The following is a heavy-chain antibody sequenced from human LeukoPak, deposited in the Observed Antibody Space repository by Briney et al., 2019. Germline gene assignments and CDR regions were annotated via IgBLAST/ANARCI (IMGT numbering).Heavy chain of an antibody. CDR1: GGTFSSYA. J-gene: IGHJ5*02. D-gene: IGHD6-19*01. V-gene: IGHV1-69*13. CDR3: ARDRAVADYNWFDP. CDR2: IIPIFGTA. Sequence: SVKVSCKASGGTFSSYAISWVRQAPGQGLEWMGGIIPIFGTANYAQKFQGRVTITADESTSTAYMELSSLRSEDTAVYYCARDRAVADYNWFDPWGRGTLVTVSS.